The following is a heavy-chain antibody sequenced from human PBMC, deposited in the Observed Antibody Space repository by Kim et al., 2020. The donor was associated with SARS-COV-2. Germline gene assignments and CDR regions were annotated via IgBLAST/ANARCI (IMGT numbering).Heavy chain of an antibody. CDR2: INHSGST. J-gene: IGHJ4*02. CDR1: GGSFSGYY. CDR3: ARVRSYDYIWGSYRRETFDY. Sequence: SETLSLTCAVYGGSFSGYYWSWIRQPPGKGLEWIGEINHSGSTNYNPSLKSRVTISVDTSKNQFSLKLSSVTAADTAVYYCARVRSYDYIWGSYRRETFDYWGQGTLVTVSS. D-gene: IGHD3-16*02. V-gene: IGHV4-34*01.